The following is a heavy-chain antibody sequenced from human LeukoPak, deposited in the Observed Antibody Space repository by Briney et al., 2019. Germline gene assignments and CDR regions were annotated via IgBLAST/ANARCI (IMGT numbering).Heavy chain of an antibody. CDR2: SRKRTKGYTT. Sequence: GGSLRLSCAVAGFTFRDHYMDWVRQAPGKGLEWIARSRKRTKGYTTEYAASVRGRFTISRDDSKDSLYLQMNSLKTEDTAVYYCAGSMVTGFPYYGMDVWGQGTTVIVSS. CDR3: AGSMVTGFPYYGMDV. V-gene: IGHV3-72*01. D-gene: IGHD5-18*01. CDR1: GFTFRDHY. J-gene: IGHJ6*02.